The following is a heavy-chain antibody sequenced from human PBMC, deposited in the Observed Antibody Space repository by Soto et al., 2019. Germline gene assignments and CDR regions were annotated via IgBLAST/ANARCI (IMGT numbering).Heavy chain of an antibody. J-gene: IGHJ4*02. CDR3: ARILGCTGGTCYWNRGPIDY. V-gene: IGHV2-26*01. CDR1: GFSLSNARMG. Sequence: QVTLKESGPVLVKPTETLTLTCTVSGFSLSNARMGVSWIRQPPGKALEWLAHIFSNDEKSYYTSLKSRLPISKDTSKSQVVLTLTNVDPVDTATYYCARILGCTGGTCYWNRGPIDYWGQGTLVTVSS. CDR2: IFSNDEK. D-gene: IGHD2-15*01.